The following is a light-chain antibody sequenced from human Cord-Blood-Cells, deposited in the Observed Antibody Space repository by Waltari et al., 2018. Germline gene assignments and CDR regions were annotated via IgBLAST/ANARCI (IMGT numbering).Light chain of an antibody. V-gene: IGLV2-23*01. CDR1: SSDVWSYNL. CDR3: CSYAGSSTWV. Sequence: QSALTQPASVSGSPGQSITISCTGTSSDVWSYNLVSWYQPHPGKAPKLMIYEGSKRPSGVSNRFSGSKSGNTASLTISGLQAEDEADYYCCSYAGSSTWVFGGGTKLTVL. J-gene: IGLJ3*02. CDR2: EGS.